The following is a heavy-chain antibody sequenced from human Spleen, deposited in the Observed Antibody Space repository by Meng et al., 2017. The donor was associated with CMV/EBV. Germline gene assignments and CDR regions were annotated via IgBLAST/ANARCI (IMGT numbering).Heavy chain of an antibody. V-gene: IGHV3-11*01. J-gene: IGHJ6*02. Sequence: GESLKISCAASESIFSDYYMTWIRQAPGKGLEWISYITSRGTGTNYADSVKGGFTIPVASATNSLYLQMSRLRADDTAVYYCARIVVVIPGAISYGMDVWGQGTTVTVSS. CDR3: ARIVVVIPGAISYGMDV. CDR1: ESIFSDYY. D-gene: IGHD2-2*01. CDR2: ITSRGTGT.